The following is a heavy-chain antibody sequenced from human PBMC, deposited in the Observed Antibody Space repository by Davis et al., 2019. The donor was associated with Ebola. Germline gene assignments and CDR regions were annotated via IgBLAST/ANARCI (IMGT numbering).Heavy chain of an antibody. J-gene: IGHJ4*02. Sequence: PSETLSLTCTVSGYSISSGYYWGWIRQPPGKGLEWIGYIYYSGSTNYNPSLKSRVTISIDTSKNQFSLKLSSVTAADTAVYYCARGALISSGLPDYFDYWGQGTLVTVSS. CDR2: IYYSGST. CDR3: ARGALISSGLPDYFDY. V-gene: IGHV4-38-2*02. CDR1: GYSISSGYY. D-gene: IGHD6-19*01.